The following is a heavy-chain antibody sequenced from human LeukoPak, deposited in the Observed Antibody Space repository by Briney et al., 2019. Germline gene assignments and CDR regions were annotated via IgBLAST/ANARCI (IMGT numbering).Heavy chain of an antibody. CDR2: IIHILGIA. V-gene: IGHV1-69*04. CDR1: GGTFNNYA. J-gene: IGHJ6*02. D-gene: IGHD3-9*01. Sequence: SVTVSYMASGGTFNNYAISWVRQAPGQGGEWMGGIIHILGIANYAQKFQGRDTINEDKSTSKDYMELRRLRCEDTGVCYCARVILTGFRYGMDVWGQGTTVTVSS. CDR3: ARVILTGFRYGMDV.